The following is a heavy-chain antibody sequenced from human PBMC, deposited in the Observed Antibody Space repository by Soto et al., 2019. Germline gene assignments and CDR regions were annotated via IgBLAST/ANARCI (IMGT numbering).Heavy chain of an antibody. Sequence: QPGWSLRLSCAASGFTLSAYDMHWVRQAEGKGLEWVSALGAADDPYYLVSVKGRFTISRENAKNSLYLQMNNLRAGDTAVYYCARAYSGRLPRRADYYYAMDVWGQGTTVTVSS. CDR3: ARAYSGRLPRRADYYYAMDV. J-gene: IGHJ6*02. V-gene: IGHV3-13*05. CDR2: LGAADDP. D-gene: IGHD2-15*01. CDR1: GFTLSAYD.